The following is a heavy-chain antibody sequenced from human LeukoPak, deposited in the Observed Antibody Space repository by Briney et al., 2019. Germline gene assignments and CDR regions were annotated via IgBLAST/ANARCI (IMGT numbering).Heavy chain of an antibody. V-gene: IGHV4-39*07. J-gene: IGHJ5*02. CDR2: IYYSGST. D-gene: IGHD2-2*01. CDR1: GGSISRSSYY. Sequence: PSETLSLTCTVSGGSISRSSYYWGWIRQPPGKGLEWIGSIYYSGSTYYNPSLKSRVTISVDTSKNQFSLKLSSVTAADTAVYYCARGTSRYQLAYNWFDPWGRGTLVTVSS. CDR3: ARGTSRYQLAYNWFDP.